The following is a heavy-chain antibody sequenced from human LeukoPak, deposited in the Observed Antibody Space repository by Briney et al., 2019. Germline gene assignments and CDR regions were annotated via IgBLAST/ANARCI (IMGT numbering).Heavy chain of an antibody. Sequence: QSGGSLRLSCAASGFTFSSYAMIWVRQAPGKGLEWVSAISGSGYSTYYADSVKGRFTISRDNSKNTLYLQMNSLRAEDTAVYYCAKEAGYSGYDYPDYWGQGTLVTVSS. V-gene: IGHV3-23*01. CDR3: AKEAGYSGYDYPDY. CDR2: ISGSGYST. J-gene: IGHJ4*02. CDR1: GFTFSSYA. D-gene: IGHD5-12*01.